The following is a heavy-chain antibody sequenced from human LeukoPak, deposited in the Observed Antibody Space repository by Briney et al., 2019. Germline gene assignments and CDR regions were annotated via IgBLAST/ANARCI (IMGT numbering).Heavy chain of an antibody. CDR3: ARGAPHYYDSSGYYRGVYSDI. V-gene: IGHV4-34*01. CDR1: GGSFSGYY. D-gene: IGHD3-22*01. J-gene: IGHJ3*02. Sequence: SETLSLTCAVYGGSFSGYYWSWIRQPPGKGLERIGEINHSGSTNYNPSLKSRVTISVDTSKNQFSLKLSSVTAADTAVYYCARGAPHYYDSSGYYRGVYSDIWGQGTMVTVSS. CDR2: INHSGST.